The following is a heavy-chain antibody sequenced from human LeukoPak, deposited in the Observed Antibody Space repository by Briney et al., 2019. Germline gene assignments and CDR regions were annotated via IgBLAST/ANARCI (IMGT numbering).Heavy chain of an antibody. CDR2: IYYSGTP. CDR1: GGSISSYY. D-gene: IGHD3-22*01. V-gene: IGHV4-39*01. Sequence: SETLSLTCTVSGGSISSYYWGWIRQPPGKGLEWIGSIYYSGTPYYSPSLRSRVTMSVDTSKNQFSLRLSSLTAADTAVYYCARRGDSSGSSLAAFDIWGQGTMVTVSS. CDR3: ARRGDSSGSSLAAFDI. J-gene: IGHJ3*02.